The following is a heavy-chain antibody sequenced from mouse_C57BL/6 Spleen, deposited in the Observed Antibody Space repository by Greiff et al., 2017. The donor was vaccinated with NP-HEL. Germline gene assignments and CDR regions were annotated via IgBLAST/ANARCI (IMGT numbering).Heavy chain of an antibody. CDR1: GYSFTSYY. Sequence: VKLMESGPELVKPGASVKISCKASGYSFTSYYIHWVKQRPGQGLEWIGWIYPGSGNTKYNEKFKGKATLTADTSSSTAYMQLSSLTSEDSAVYYCARPLHWDEFAYWGQGTLVTVSA. CDR2: IYPGSGNT. CDR3: ARPLHWDEFAY. V-gene: IGHV1-66*01. D-gene: IGHD4-1*01. J-gene: IGHJ3*01.